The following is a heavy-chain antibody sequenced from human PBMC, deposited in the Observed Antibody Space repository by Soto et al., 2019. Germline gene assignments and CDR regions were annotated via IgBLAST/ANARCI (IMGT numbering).Heavy chain of an antibody. Sequence: GGSLRLSCAASGFTFNDYYMTWIRQAPGKGLEWLSYISTSGSTIFYADSVKGRFTISRDNAKNSLFLQMNSLRPEDTALHFCGAVTCRPVWSDPWGQGTLVTVSS. CDR1: GFTFNDYY. V-gene: IGHV3-11*01. J-gene: IGHJ5*02. CDR2: ISTSGSTI. D-gene: IGHD3-16*01. CDR3: GAVTCRPVWSDP.